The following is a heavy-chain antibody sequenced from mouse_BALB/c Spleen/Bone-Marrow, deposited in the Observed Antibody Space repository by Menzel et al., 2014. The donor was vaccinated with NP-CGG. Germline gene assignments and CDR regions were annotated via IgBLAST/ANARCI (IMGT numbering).Heavy chain of an antibody. Sequence: EVNLVESGGGLVQPGGSLRLSCATSGFTFTDYYMSWVRQPPGKALEWLGFIRNKANGYTTEYSASVKGQFTISRDNSHRILYHQMNTLRAEDNSSYYCGRCDGYYYFDYWGQGTTLTVPS. CDR1: GFTFTDYY. V-gene: IGHV7-3*02. J-gene: IGHJ2*01. D-gene: IGHD2-3*01. CDR2: IRNKANGYTT. CDR3: GRCDGYYYFDY.